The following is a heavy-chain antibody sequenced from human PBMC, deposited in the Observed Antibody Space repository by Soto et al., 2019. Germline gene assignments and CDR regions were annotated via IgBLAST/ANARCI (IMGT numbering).Heavy chain of an antibody. J-gene: IGHJ4*02. V-gene: IGHV1-18*01. CDR3: ASEPNYFDY. CDR2: ISAYNGNT. Sequence: QVQLVQSGAEVKKPGASVKVSCKASGYTFTSYGISWVRQAPGQGLEGMGWISAYNGNTKYAQKLQGRVTLTTATATSTAYMGLRSLRSDDTAGYYCASEPNYFDYWGQGTLVTVSS. CDR1: GYTFTSYG.